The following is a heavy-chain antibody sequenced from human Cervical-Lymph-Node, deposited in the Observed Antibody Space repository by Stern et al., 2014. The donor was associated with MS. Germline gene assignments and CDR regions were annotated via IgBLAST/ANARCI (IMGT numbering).Heavy chain of an antibody. D-gene: IGHD2-15*01. CDR1: GFNFSSDW. Sequence: EVQLLESGGGLVQPGGSLRLSCVASGFNFSSDWMSWVRQTPGKRLEWLANIKPDGSEQNFADSVEGRFSVSRDNAKNSLFLRMHTLRADDTAIYYCARGGGIGMDAWGQGTTVTVSS. J-gene: IGHJ6*02. CDR3: ARGGGIGMDA. CDR2: IKPDGSEQ. V-gene: IGHV3-7*03.